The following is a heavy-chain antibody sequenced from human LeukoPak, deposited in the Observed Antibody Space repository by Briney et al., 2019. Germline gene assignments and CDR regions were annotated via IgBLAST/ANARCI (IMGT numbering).Heavy chain of an antibody. D-gene: IGHD3-22*01. CDR1: GGSISSYY. V-gene: IGHV4-4*07. CDR2: IYTSGST. J-gene: IGHJ4*02. Sequence: SETLSLTCTVSGGSISSYYWSWIRQPAGKGLEWIGRIYTSGSTNYNPSLKSRVTMSVDTSKNQFSLNLSSVTAADTAVYYCARHSYESSSDYYYRRFDFWAQGTLVTVSS. CDR3: ARHSYESSSDYYYRRFDF.